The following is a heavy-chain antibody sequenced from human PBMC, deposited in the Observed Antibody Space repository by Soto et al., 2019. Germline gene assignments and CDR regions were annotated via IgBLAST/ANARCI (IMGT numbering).Heavy chain of an antibody. V-gene: IGHV3-30*18. D-gene: IGHD5-12*01. J-gene: IGHJ4*02. CDR2: ISYDGSNK. CDR3: AKGERWPQLPPVY. Sequence: PGGSLRLSCAASGFTFSSYGMHWVRQAPGKGLEWVAVISYDGSNKNSADSVKGRFTISRDNSKNTLYLQMNSLRAEDTAVYYYAKGERWPQLPPVYWGQGTLVNVSS. CDR1: GFTFSSYG.